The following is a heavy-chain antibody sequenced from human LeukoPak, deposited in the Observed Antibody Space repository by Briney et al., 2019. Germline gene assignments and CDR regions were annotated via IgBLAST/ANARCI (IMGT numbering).Heavy chain of an antibody. V-gene: IGHV3-7*04. CDR2: IKQDGSER. D-gene: IGHD3-10*01. Sequence: PGGSLRLSCAASGFTFSSFALSWVRQAPGKGLEWVANIKQDGSERYYVDSVKGRFTISRDNAKNSLYLQMNSLRAEDTAVYYCARVGFGEPFYFDYWGQGTLVTVSS. CDR3: ARVGFGEPFYFDY. CDR1: GFTFSSFA. J-gene: IGHJ4*02.